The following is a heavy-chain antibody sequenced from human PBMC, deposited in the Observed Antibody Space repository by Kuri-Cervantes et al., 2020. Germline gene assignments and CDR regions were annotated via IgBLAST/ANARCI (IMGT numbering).Heavy chain of an antibody. CDR1: GFTFSSYA. CDR2: ISGSGGST. V-gene: IGHV3-23*01. J-gene: IGHJ3*02. CDR3: AKVEGGGWEDAFDI. Sequence: GESLKIFCATSGFTFSSYAMSWVRQAPGKGLEWGSAISGSGGSTYYADSVKGRFTISRDNSKNTLYLQMNSLRAEDTAVYYCAKVEGGGWEDAFDIWGQGTMVTVSS. D-gene: IGHD6-19*01.